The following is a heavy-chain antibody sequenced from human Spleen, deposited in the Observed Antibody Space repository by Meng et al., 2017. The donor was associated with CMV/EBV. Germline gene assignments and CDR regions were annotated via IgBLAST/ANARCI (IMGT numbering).Heavy chain of an antibody. D-gene: IGHD5-12*01. CDR2: IYHSGST. V-gene: IGHV4-59*01. Sequence: VSGGSISSYYWSWIRQPPGKGLEWIGYIYHSGSTNYNPSLKSRVSISVDTSRNQFSLKLSSVTAADTAMYYCARVIWAGYSYAEFDYWGQGILVTVSS. CDR1: GGSISSYY. J-gene: IGHJ4*02. CDR3: ARVIWAGYSYAEFDY.